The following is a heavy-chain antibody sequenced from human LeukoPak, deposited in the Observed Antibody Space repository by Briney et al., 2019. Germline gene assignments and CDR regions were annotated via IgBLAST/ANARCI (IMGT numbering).Heavy chain of an antibody. V-gene: IGHV3-64*01. J-gene: IGHJ4*02. D-gene: IGHD2-15*01. CDR2: ISSNGGST. CDR3: ARDQGSPGYCSGGSCPIGY. CDR1: GFTFSSYS. Sequence: GGSLRLSCAASGFTFSSYSMNWVRQAPGKGLEYVSAISSNGGSTYYANSVKGRFTISRDNSKNTLYLQMGSLRAEDMAVYYCARDQGSPGYCSGGSCPIGYWGQGTLVTVSS.